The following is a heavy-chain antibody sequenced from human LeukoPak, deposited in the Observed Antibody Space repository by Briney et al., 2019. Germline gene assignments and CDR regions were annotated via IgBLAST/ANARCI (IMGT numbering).Heavy chain of an antibody. CDR3: ARASSSWSDPRDHGNLDY. V-gene: IGHV1-46*01. CDR1: GYTFTSYY. Sequence: ASVKVSCKASGYTFTSYYMHWVRQAPGQGLEWMGIINPSGGSTSYAQKFRGRVTMTRDTSTSTVYMELSSLRSEDTAVYYCARASSSWSDPRDHGNLDYWGQGTLVTVSS. CDR2: INPSGGST. D-gene: IGHD6-13*01. J-gene: IGHJ4*02.